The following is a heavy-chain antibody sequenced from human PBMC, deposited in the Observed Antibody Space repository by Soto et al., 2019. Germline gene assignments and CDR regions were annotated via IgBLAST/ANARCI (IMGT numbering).Heavy chain of an antibody. D-gene: IGHD2-2*01. J-gene: IGHJ5*02. Sequence: GGSLRLSCAASGFTFSDYYMSWIRQAPGKGLEWVSYISSSGSTIYYADSVKGRFTISRDNAKNSLYLQMNSLRAEDTAVYYCARRGQYCSSTSCYRLFDPWGQGTLVTVSS. V-gene: IGHV3-11*01. CDR2: ISSSGSTI. CDR3: ARRGQYCSSTSCYRLFDP. CDR1: GFTFSDYY.